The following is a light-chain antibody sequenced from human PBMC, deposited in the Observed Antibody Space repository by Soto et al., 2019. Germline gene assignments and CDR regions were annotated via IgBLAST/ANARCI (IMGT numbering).Light chain of an antibody. CDR2: AAS. Sequence: DIQMTHSPSTLSASVGDRVTITCRASQSVSTWLAWYQQKPGKAPKLLIYAASSLQSGVPSRFSGSGSGTEFTLTISSLQPDDFATYYCQHYNSYSEAFGQGTKVDIK. V-gene: IGKV1-5*01. CDR3: QHYNSYSEA. CDR1: QSVSTW. J-gene: IGKJ1*01.